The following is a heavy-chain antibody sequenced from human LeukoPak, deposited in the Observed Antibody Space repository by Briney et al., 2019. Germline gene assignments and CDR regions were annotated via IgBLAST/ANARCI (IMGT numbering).Heavy chain of an antibody. CDR1: GYTFTSYY. J-gene: IGHJ6*03. Sequence: ASVKVSCKASGYTFTSYYMHWVRQAPGQGLEWMGIINPSGGSTSYAQKFQGRVTMTRDVSTSTVYMELSSLRSEDTAVYYCARHPGDGFYMDVWGKGTTVTVSS. D-gene: IGHD1-14*01. CDR3: ARHPGDGFYMDV. CDR2: INPSGGST. V-gene: IGHV1-46*01.